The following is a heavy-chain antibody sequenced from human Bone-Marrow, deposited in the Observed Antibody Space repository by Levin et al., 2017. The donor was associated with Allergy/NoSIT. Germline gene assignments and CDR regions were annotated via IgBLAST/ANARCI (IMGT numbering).Heavy chain of an antibody. D-gene: IGHD3-10*01. CDR1: GFTVSSNY. J-gene: IGHJ4*02. CDR2: IYSGGST. Sequence: PGGSLRLSCAASGFTVSSNYMSWVRQAPGKGPEWVSVIYSGGSTYYADSVKGRFTISRDNSKHTLYLQMNSLRADDTAVYYCARGWFGELLSHWGQGTLVTVSS. V-gene: IGHV3-53*01. CDR3: ARGWFGELLSH.